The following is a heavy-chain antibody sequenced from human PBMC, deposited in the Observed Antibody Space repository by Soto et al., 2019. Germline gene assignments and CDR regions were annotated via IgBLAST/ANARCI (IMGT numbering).Heavy chain of an antibody. CDR1: GFTFSDYY. Sequence: GGSLGLSCAASGFTFSDYYMSWIRKAPGKGLEWVSYISSSGSTIYYADSVKGRFTISRDNAKNSLYLQMNSLRAEDTAVYYCARDQNYDFWSGSDYWGQGTLVPVSS. CDR2: ISSSGSTI. D-gene: IGHD3-3*01. V-gene: IGHV3-11*01. J-gene: IGHJ4*02. CDR3: ARDQNYDFWSGSDY.